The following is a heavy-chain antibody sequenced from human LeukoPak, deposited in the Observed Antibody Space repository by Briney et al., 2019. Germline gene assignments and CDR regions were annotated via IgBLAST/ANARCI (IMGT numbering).Heavy chain of an antibody. V-gene: IGHV3-23*01. Sequence: GGSLRLSCAASGFTFSSYAMSWVRQAPGKGLEWVSTISGSGGSTYYADSVKGRFTISRDNAKNSLYLQMNSLRAEDTAVYYCARVMRWSSWYDPFDYWGQGTLVTVSS. CDR2: ISGSGGST. D-gene: IGHD6-13*01. CDR1: GFTFSSYA. J-gene: IGHJ4*02. CDR3: ARVMRWSSWYDPFDY.